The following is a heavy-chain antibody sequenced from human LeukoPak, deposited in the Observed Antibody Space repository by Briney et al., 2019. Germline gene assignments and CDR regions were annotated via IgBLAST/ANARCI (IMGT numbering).Heavy chain of an antibody. CDR3: ARDHEVAGYDY. J-gene: IGHJ4*02. V-gene: IGHV3-21*01. D-gene: IGHD6-19*01. Sequence: GGSLRLSCAASGFTFSSYSMNWVRQAPGKGLEWVSSISSSSYIYYADSVKGRFTISRDNAKNSLYLQMNSPRAEDTAVYYCARDHEVAGYDYWGQGTLVTVSS. CDR1: GFTFSSYS. CDR2: ISSSSYI.